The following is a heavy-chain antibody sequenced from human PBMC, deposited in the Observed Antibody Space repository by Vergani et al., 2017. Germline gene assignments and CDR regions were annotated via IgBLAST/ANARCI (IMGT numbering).Heavy chain of an antibody. CDR2: ISSSGSTI. J-gene: IGHJ3*02. CDR3: AFSSSTSPRGHAFDI. CDR1: GFTFSDYY. D-gene: IGHD2-2*01. Sequence: QVQLVESGGGLVKPGGSLRLSCAASGFTFSDYYMSWIRQAPGKGLEWVSYISSSGSTIYYADSVKCRFTISRDNAKNSLYLQMNSLRAEEAAVYYCAFSSSTSPRGHAFDIWGQGTMVTVSS. V-gene: IGHV3-11*01.